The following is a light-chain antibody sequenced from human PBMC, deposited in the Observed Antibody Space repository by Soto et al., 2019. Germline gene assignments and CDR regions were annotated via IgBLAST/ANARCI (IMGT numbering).Light chain of an antibody. CDR2: DAS. V-gene: IGKV3-11*01. CDR3: QQRSNWPPIT. J-gene: IGKJ5*01. Sequence: EIVLTQSPGTLSLSPGERATLSCRASQSVSSYLAWYQQKPGQAPRILIYDASNRATGIPARFSGSGSGTDFTLTISSLEPEDFAVYYCQQRSNWPPITFGQGTRLENK. CDR1: QSVSSY.